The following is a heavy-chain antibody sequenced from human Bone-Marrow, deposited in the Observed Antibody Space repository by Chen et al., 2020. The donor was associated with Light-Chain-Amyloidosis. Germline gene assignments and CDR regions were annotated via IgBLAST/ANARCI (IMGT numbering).Heavy chain of an antibody. CDR1: GLTFRNYS. D-gene: IGHD6-19*01. J-gene: IGHJ4*02. Sequence: EVQLVESGGGLVKPGGSLRLSCVASGLTFRNYSISWVRQAPGKGLEWVSSISVNSRYIYYADSVKGRFTFSRDNAKNSLYLQMDSLRADDTAVYYCARGKRPTVSVAGYFDYWGQGTLVTVSS. CDR2: ISVNSRYI. CDR3: ARGKRPTVSVAGYFDY. V-gene: IGHV3-21*06.